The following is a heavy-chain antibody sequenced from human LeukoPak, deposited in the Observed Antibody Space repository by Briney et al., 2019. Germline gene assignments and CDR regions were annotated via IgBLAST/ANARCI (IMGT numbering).Heavy chain of an antibody. CDR3: AKDQARVLWFGELSAGGY. CDR2: ISGSGNGT. Sequence: PWGSLRLSCAASGFTFSSYAMSWVRQAPGKGLEWVSAISGSGNGTYYADSVKGRFTISRDNSKNTLYLQMNSLRAEDTAVYYCAKDQARVLWFGELSAGGYWGQGTLVTVSS. CDR1: GFTFSSYA. J-gene: IGHJ4*02. D-gene: IGHD3-10*01. V-gene: IGHV3-23*01.